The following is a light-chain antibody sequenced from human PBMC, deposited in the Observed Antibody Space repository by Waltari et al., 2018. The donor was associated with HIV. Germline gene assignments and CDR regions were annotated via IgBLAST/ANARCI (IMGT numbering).Light chain of an antibody. CDR3: QAWDSSTVV. V-gene: IGLV3-1*01. CDR2: QDT. Sequence: SYELTQPPSVSVSPGQTASITCSGDELGDEYVCWYQRKPGQSPMLVIYQDTKRPSGFPDRFAGTSSGNAATLTISGTRTLDEADYYCQAWDSSTVVVGGWTKLTVL. CDR1: ELGDEY. J-gene: IGLJ3*02.